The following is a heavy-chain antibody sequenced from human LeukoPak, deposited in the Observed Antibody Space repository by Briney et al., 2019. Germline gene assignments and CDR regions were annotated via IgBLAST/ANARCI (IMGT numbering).Heavy chain of an antibody. CDR1: GYTFTSYG. CDR2: ISAYNGNT. CDR3: TREGVYAPDPSSYHRDAFDI. Sequence: ASAKASCKASGYTFTSYGISWVRQAPGQGLEWMGWISAYNGNTNYAQKLQGRVTITADKSTNTAHMELSRLQSGDTAVYYCTREGVYAPDPSSYHRDAFDIWGQGTVVIVSS. V-gene: IGHV1-18*01. J-gene: IGHJ3*02. D-gene: IGHD3-16*02.